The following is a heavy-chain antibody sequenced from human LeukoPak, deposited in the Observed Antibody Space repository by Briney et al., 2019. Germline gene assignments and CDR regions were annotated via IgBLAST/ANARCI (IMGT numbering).Heavy chain of an antibody. Sequence: GGSLRLSCAVSGFTFSGYWMRWVRQAPGKGLVWVSCISTDGSGTTYADSVKGRFTISRDNAKNSLYLQMNSLRAEDTAVYYCARDQKQRERPGAVDYWGQGTLVTVSS. V-gene: IGHV3-74*01. CDR2: ISTDGSGT. CDR3: ARDQKQRERPGAVDY. J-gene: IGHJ4*02. CDR1: GFTFSGYW. D-gene: IGHD1-1*01.